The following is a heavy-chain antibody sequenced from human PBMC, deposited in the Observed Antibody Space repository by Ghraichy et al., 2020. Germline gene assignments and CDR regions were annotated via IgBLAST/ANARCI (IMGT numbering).Heavy chain of an antibody. CDR3: ARHAYSSGWYLDY. Sequence: SETLSLTCTVSGGSISSSNYYWGWIRQPPGKGLEWIGSIYYSGSTYYNPSLKSRVTISVDTSKNQFSLKLSSVTAADTAAYYCARHAYSSGWYLDYWGQGTLVTVSS. CDR2: IYYSGST. V-gene: IGHV4-39*01. J-gene: IGHJ4*02. CDR1: GGSISSSNYY. D-gene: IGHD6-19*01.